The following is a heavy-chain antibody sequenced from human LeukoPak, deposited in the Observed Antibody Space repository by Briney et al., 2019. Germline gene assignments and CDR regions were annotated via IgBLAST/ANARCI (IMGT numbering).Heavy chain of an antibody. J-gene: IGHJ5*02. CDR1: GFTFSAYT. CDR3: ASGQNWFDP. V-gene: IGHV3-21*04. CDR2: ISSSSTYI. Sequence: GGSLRLSCAASGFTFSAYTMNWVRQAPGKGLEWVSSISSSSTYIYCADSMKGRFTISRDDAKNSLYLQLNSLRAEDTAVYYCASGQNWFDPWGQGTLVTVSS.